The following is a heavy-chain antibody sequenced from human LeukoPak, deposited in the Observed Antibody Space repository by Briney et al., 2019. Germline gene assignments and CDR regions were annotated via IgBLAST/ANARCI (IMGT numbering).Heavy chain of an antibody. V-gene: IGHV3-7*01. D-gene: IGHD1-14*01. J-gene: IGHJ1*01. CDR2: INHDGSEE. Sequence: PGGSLRLSCVASGFTFSSFWMSWVRQAPGKGLEWVANINHDGSEEHYVDSVEGRFSISRDNAKNSLYLQMNSLRAEDTAVYYCARDRYFQYWGQGSLVIVSS. CDR3: ARDRYFQY. CDR1: GFTFSSFW.